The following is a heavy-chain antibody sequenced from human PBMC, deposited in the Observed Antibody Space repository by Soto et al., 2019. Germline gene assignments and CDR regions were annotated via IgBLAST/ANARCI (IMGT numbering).Heavy chain of an antibody. CDR3: ARASTIFGVVIPFDY. J-gene: IGHJ4*02. CDR2: INPNSGGT. Sequence: ASVKVSCKASGYTFTGYYMHWVLQAPGQGLEWMGWINPNSGGTNYAQKFQGRVTMTRDTSISTAYMELSRLRSDDTAVYYCARASTIFGVVIPFDYWGQGTLVTV. V-gene: IGHV1-2*02. CDR1: GYTFTGYY. D-gene: IGHD3-3*01.